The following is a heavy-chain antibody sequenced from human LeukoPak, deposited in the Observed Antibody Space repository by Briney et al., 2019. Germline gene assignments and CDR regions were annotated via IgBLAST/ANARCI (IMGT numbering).Heavy chain of an antibody. J-gene: IGHJ2*01. CDR3: ARQAGTGPYWYFDL. V-gene: IGHV4-61*02. CDR1: GGSISSGSYY. Sequence: SETLSLTCTVSGGSISSGSYYWSWIRQPAGKGLEWIGRIYTSGSTNYNPSLKSRVTISVDTSKNQFSLKLSSVTAADTAVYYCARQAGTGPYWYFDLWGRGTLVTVSS. CDR2: IYTSGST. D-gene: IGHD1-14*01.